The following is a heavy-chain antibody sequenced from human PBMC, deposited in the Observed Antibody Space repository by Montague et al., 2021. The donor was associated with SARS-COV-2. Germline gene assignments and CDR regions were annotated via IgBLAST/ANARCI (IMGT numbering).Heavy chain of an antibody. CDR1: GGSISSSSYY. CDR3: ARGPRITMIVVVITDIWFDP. J-gene: IGHJ5*02. CDR2: IYYSGST. Sequence: SETLSLTCTVSGGSISSSSYYWGWIRQPPGKGLEWIGSIYYSGSTYYNPSLKSRVTISVDTSKNQFSLKLSSVTAADTAVCYCARGPRITMIVVVITDIWFDPWGQGTLVTVSS. V-gene: IGHV4-39*07. D-gene: IGHD3-22*01.